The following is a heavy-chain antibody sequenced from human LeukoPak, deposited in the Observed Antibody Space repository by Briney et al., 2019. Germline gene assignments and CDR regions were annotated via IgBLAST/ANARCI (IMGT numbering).Heavy chain of an antibody. Sequence: SETLSLTWTVSGXSISSYYWSWIRQPPGKGLEWIGYIYYSESTNYNPSLKSRVTISVDTSKNQCSLRLSSVTAADTAVYYCARNAGSFDYWGQGTLVTVSS. CDR2: IYYSEST. V-gene: IGHV4-59*01. CDR1: GXSISSYY. J-gene: IGHJ4*02. CDR3: ARNAGSFDY.